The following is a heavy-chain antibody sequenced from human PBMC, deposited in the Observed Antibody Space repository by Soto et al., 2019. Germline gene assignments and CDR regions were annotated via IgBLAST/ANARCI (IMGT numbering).Heavy chain of an antibody. CDR2: IYYSGST. CDR1: GGSISSSSYY. J-gene: IGHJ4*02. D-gene: IGHD2-2*01. Sequence: SETLSLTCTVSGGSISSSSYYWGWIRQPPGKGLEWIGSIYYSGSTYYNPSLKSRVTISVDTSKNQFSLKLSSVTAADTAVYYCARHDRRQLLRTFDYWGQGTLVTVSS. V-gene: IGHV4-39*01. CDR3: ARHDRRQLLRTFDY.